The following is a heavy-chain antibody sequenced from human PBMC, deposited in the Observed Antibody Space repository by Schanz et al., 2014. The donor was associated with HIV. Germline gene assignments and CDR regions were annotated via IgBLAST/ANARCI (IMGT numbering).Heavy chain of an antibody. J-gene: IGHJ4*02. CDR2: LSGSGGNT. CDR1: RFTFSSYA. CDR3: ACECDYGGNSCFDY. Sequence: VQLVESGGGVVQPGRSLRLSCTASRFTFSSYAMSWVRQAPGKGLEWVSALSGSGGNTYYADSVKGRFTISRDNAKNSLYLQMNSLRAEDTALYYCACECDYGGNSCFDYWGQGTLVTVSS. V-gene: IGHV3-23*04. D-gene: IGHD4-17*01.